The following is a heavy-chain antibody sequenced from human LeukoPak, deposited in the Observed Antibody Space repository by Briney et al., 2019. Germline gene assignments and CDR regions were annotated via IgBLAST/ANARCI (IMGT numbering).Heavy chain of an antibody. CDR1: GFTFSSYA. CDR3: ARAWELPQLTCYYYGMDV. J-gene: IGHJ6*02. CDR2: ISSSGSTI. Sequence: PGGSLRLSCAASGFTFSSYAMSWVRQAPGKGLEWVSYISSSGSTIYYADSVKGRFTISRDNAKNSLYLQMNSLRAEDTAVYYCARAWELPQLTCYYYGMDVWGQGTTVTVSS. D-gene: IGHD1-26*01. V-gene: IGHV3-48*04.